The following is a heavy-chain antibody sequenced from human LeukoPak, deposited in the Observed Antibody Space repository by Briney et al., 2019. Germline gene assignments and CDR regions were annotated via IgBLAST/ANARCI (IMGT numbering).Heavy chain of an antibody. J-gene: IGHJ4*02. CDR1: GYTFTSYD. CDR2: MSPNSGDT. CDR3: ARGPPNWGYDY. Sequence: ASVKVSCKASGYTFTSYDFNWVRQTTGQRPEWMGWMSPNSGDTGYAQKFQDRVTMTRNTSISTAHMELSSLRSDDTAVYYCARGPPNWGYDYWGPGTLVTVSS. D-gene: IGHD7-27*01. V-gene: IGHV1-8*01.